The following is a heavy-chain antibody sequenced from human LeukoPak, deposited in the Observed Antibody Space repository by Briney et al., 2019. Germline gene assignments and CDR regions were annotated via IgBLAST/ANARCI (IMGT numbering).Heavy chain of an antibody. CDR2: INHSGST. J-gene: IGHJ4*02. CDR3: ASRLPGCSSTSCRPFDY. CDR1: GGSFSGYY. Sequence: SETLSLTCAVYGGSFSGYYWSWIRQPPGKGLEWIGEINHSGSTNYNPSLKSRVTISADTSKNQFSLKLSSVTAADTAVYYCASRLPGCSSTSCRPFDYWGQGTLVTVSS. V-gene: IGHV4-34*01. D-gene: IGHD2-2*01.